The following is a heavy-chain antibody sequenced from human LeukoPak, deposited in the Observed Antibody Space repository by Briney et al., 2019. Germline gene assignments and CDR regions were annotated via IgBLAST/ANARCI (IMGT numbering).Heavy chain of an antibody. CDR2: IIPIFGTA. D-gene: IGHD2-8*01. Sequence: GASVKVSCKASGGTFSSYAISWVRQAPGQGLEWMGRIIPIFGTANYAQKFQGRVTITTDESTSTAYMELSSLRSEDTAVYYCARGNCTNGVCYTYFDYWGQGTLVTVSS. CDR1: GGTFSSYA. J-gene: IGHJ4*02. CDR3: ARGNCTNGVCYTYFDY. V-gene: IGHV1-69*05.